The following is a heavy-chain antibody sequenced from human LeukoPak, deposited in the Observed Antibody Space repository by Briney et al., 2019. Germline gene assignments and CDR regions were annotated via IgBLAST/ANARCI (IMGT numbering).Heavy chain of an antibody. D-gene: IGHD3-22*01. V-gene: IGHV3-23*01. CDR1: GFTFSSYA. CDR2: ISGRGGST. CDR3: ATLFGYYYDSSGYYPDY. Sequence: PGGSLRLSCAAPGFTFSSYAMSWVRQAPGKGLEGVSAISGRGGSTYYADSVKGRFTISRDNSKNTLYLQMNSLRAEDTAVYYCATLFGYYYDSSGYYPDYWGQGTLVTVSS. J-gene: IGHJ4*02.